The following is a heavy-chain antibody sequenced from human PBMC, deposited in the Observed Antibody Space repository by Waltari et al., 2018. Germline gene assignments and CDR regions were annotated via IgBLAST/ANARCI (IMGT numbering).Heavy chain of an antibody. V-gene: IGHV3-49*04. J-gene: IGHJ4*02. CDR1: GFTFGDYA. CDR2: IRSKAYGGTT. CDR3: TRAGIVGATSGY. D-gene: IGHD1-26*01. Sequence: EVQLVESGGGLVQPGRSLRLSCTASGFTFGDYAMSWVRQAPGKGLEWVGFIRSKAYGGTTEYAASVKGRFTISRDDSKSIAYLQMNSLKTEDTAVYYCTRAGIVGATSGYWGQGTLVTVSS.